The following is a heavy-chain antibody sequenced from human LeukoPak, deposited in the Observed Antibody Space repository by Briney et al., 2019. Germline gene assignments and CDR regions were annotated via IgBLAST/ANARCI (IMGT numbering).Heavy chain of an antibody. J-gene: IGHJ4*02. CDR3: ARDRYDILTGYYKDAYFDY. V-gene: IGHV1-69*05. CDR2: IIPIFGTA. Sequence: SVKVSCKASGGTFSSYAISWVRQAPGQGLEWMGRIIPIFGTANYAQKFQGRVTITTEESTSTAYMELSSLRSEDTAVYYCARDRYDILTGYYKDAYFDYWGQGTLVTVSS. CDR1: GGTFSSYA. D-gene: IGHD3-9*01.